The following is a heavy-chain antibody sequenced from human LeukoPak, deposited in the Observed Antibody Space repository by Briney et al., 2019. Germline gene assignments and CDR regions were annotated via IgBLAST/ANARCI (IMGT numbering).Heavy chain of an antibody. CDR3: AKGPGARGHFNWFDP. CDR2: ISGSGGST. V-gene: IGHV3-23*01. J-gene: IGHJ5*02. Sequence: GGSLRLSCAASGFTFSSYAMSWVRQAPGKGLEWVSAISGSGGSTYYADSVKGRFTISRDNSKNTLYLQMNGLRGEDTAVYYCAKGPGARGHFNWFDPWGQGTLVTVSS. D-gene: IGHD5-12*01. CDR1: GFTFSSYA.